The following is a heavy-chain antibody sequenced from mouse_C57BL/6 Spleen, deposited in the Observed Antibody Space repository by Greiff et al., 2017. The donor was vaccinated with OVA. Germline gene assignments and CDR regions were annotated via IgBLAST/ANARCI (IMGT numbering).Heavy chain of an antibody. J-gene: IGHJ4*01. CDR2: LSDGGSYT. CDR3: ARGGLLRGYYAMDY. V-gene: IGHV5-4*01. D-gene: IGHD1-1*01. Sequence: EVQLVESGGGLVKPGGSLKLSCAASGFTFSSYAMSWVRQTPEKRLEWVATLSDGGSYTYYPDNVKGRFTISRDNAKNNLYLQMSHLKSEDTAMYYCARGGLLRGYYAMDYWGQGTSVTVSS. CDR1: GFTFSSYA.